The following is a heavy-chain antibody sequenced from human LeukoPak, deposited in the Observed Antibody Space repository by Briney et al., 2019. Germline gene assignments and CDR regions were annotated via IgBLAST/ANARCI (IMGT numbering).Heavy chain of an antibody. J-gene: IGHJ4*02. CDR1: GFTFSNAW. Sequence: PGGSLRLSCAASGFTFSNAWISWVRQAPGKGLEWVGRIKSKTDGGTTDYAAPVKGRFTISRDDSKNTLYLQMNSLKTEDTAVYYCTTDRSEGHNYDFWSGYYTGGDSFDYWGQGTLVTVSS. CDR2: IKSKTDGGTT. CDR3: TTDRSEGHNYDFWSGYYTGGDSFDY. D-gene: IGHD3-3*01. V-gene: IGHV3-15*01.